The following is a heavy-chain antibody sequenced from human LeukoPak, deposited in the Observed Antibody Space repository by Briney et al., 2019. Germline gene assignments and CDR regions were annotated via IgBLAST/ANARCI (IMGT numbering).Heavy chain of an antibody. CDR2: ISGSGDTT. CDR1: GFTFSGHG. J-gene: IGHJ4*02. V-gene: IGHV3-23*01. D-gene: IGHD3-10*01. CDR3: AKARGFAEFDY. Sequence: GGSLRLSCAASGFTFSGHGMRWVRQAPGKGLEWVSAISGSGDTTYYADFVKGRFTISRDNSKNTLYLQMNSLRAEDTALYFCAKARGFAEFDYWGQGTLVTVSS.